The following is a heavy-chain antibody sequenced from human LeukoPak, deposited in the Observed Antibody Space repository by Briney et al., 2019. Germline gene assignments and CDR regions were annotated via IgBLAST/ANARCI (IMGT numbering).Heavy chain of an antibody. D-gene: IGHD2-21*01. J-gene: IGHJ3*01. CDR1: GGSISSYY. CDR3: ARDLRGGDDAFDV. CDR2: IYYSGST. V-gene: IGHV4-59*01. Sequence: PSETLSLTCTVSGGSISSYYWSWIRQPPGKGLEWIGYIYYSGSTNCNPSLKSRVTISVDTSKNQFSLKLSSVTAADTAVYYCARDLRGGDDAFDVWGQGTMVTVSS.